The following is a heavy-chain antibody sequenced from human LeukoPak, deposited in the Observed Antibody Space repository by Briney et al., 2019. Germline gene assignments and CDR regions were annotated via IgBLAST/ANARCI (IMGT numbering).Heavy chain of an antibody. CDR3: ARVGIQLWLPHNWFDP. V-gene: IGHV4-34*01. D-gene: IGHD5-18*01. J-gene: IGHJ5*02. Sequence: PSETLSLTCAVYGGSFSGYYWSWIRQPPGKGLEWIGEINHSGSTNYNPSLKSRVTISVDTSKNQFSLKLSSVTAADTAVYYCARVGIQLWLPHNWFDPWGQGTLVTVSS. CDR1: GGSFSGYY. CDR2: INHSGST.